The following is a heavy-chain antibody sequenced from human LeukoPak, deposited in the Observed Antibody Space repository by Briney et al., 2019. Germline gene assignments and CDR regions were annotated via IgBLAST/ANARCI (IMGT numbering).Heavy chain of an antibody. D-gene: IGHD6-13*01. CDR3: AKRSSWYGFDY. J-gene: IGHJ4*02. CDR2: VSGSGGST. CDR1: GXTFSSYA. V-gene: IGHV3-23*01. Sequence: GGSLRLSCAASGXTFSSYAMSWVRQAPGKGLEWVSAVSGSGGSTYYADSVTGRFTISRDSSKNTLYLQMNSLRVEDTAVYYCAKRSSWYGFDYWGQGTLVTVSS.